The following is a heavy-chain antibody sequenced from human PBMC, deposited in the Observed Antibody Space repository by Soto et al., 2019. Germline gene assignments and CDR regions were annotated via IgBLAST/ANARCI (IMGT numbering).Heavy chain of an antibody. V-gene: IGHV1-18*01. J-gene: IGHJ6*02. CDR3: ARWGITMVRGVTDYYYYGMDV. Sequence: SVKVSCKASGYTFTSYGISWVRQAPRQGLEWMGWISAYNGNTNYAQKLQGRVTMTTDTSTSTAYMELRSLRSDDTAVYYCARWGITMVRGVTDYYYYGMDVWGQGTTVTVSS. CDR2: ISAYNGNT. D-gene: IGHD3-10*01. CDR1: GYTFTSYG.